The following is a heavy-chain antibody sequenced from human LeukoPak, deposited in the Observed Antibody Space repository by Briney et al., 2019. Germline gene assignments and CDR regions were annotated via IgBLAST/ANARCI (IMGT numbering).Heavy chain of an antibody. J-gene: IGHJ4*02. CDR3: ARDWYHAIDY. V-gene: IGHV3-74*03. CDR1: GFSFSTTW. CDR2: ITSDGTSI. D-gene: IGHD2-2*01. Sequence: GGSLRLSCAASGFSFSTTWMHWVRHPPGQGLVWVARITSDGTSISYAESVKGRFTISRDNAKNTLYLQMNSLRVDDTAVYYCARDWYHAIDYWGQGTLVTVSS.